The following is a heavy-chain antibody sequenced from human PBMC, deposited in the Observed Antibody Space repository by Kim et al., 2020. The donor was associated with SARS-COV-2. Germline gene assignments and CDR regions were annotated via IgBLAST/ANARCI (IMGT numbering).Heavy chain of an antibody. Sequence: SVKVSCKASGGTFSSYAISWVRQAPGQGLEWMGGIIPIFGTANYAQKFQGRVTITADESTSTAYMELSSLRSEDTAVYYCARDGRKYVNAYSSSPSRFWFDPWGQGTLVTVSS. CDR1: GGTFSSYA. CDR3: ARDGRKYVNAYSSSPSRFWFDP. V-gene: IGHV1-69*13. J-gene: IGHJ5*02. CDR2: IIPIFGTA. D-gene: IGHD6-6*01.